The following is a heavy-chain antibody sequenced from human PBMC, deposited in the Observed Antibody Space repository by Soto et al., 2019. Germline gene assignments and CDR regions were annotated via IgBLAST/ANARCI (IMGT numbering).Heavy chain of an antibody. D-gene: IGHD3-22*01. CDR1: GFTFSGYE. V-gene: IGHV3-48*03. CDR3: AREPYYYDSSGYPGYLDY. CDR2: ISSSGDTI. Sequence: GGSLRLSCAASGFTFSGYEMNWVRQAPGKGLEWVSYISSSGDTIYSADSVKGRFTISRDNAKNSLYLQMDSLRVEDTAVYYCAREPYYYDSSGYPGYLDYWGQGTLVTVSS. J-gene: IGHJ4*02.